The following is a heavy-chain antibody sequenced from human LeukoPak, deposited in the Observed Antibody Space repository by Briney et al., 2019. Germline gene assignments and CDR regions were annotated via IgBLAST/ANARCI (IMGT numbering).Heavy chain of an antibody. V-gene: IGHV3-23*01. CDR2: ISGSGGST. Sequence: GGSLRLSCAASGFTFSSYAMSWVRQAPGEGLEWVSGISGSGGSTYYADSVKGRLTISRDNSKNTLYLQMNSLRAGDTAVYYCAKAMGATLFDYWGQGTLVTVSS. CDR1: GFTFSSYA. D-gene: IGHD1-26*01. J-gene: IGHJ4*02. CDR3: AKAMGATLFDY.